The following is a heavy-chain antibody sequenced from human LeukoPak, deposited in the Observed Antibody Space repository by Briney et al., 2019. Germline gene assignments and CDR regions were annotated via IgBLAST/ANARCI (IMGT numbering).Heavy chain of an antibody. CDR3: ARDRNYYDSSGVDAFDI. Sequence: GGSLRLSCAASGFTFSSYSLNWVRQAPGKGLEWVSSISSSSDYIYYADSVKGRFTISRDNSKNTLYLQMNSLRAEDTAVYYCARDRNYYDSSGVDAFDIWGQGTMVTVSS. CDR1: GFTFSSYS. CDR2: ISSSSDYI. J-gene: IGHJ3*02. V-gene: IGHV3-21*01. D-gene: IGHD3-22*01.